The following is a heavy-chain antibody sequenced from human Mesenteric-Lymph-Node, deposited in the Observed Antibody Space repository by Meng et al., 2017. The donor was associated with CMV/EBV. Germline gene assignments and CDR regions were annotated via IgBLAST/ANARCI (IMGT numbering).Heavy chain of an antibody. D-gene: IGHD1-26*01. J-gene: IGHJ4*02. CDR3: ARVVGATLD. CDR1: GFTFSTYG. V-gene: IGHV3-11*01. Sequence: GESLKISCVVSGFTFSTYGMSWVRQAPGKGLEWVSYISSSGSTIYYADSVKGRFTISRDNAKNSLYLQMNSLRAEDTAVYYCARVVGATLDWGQGTLVTVSS. CDR2: ISSSGSTI.